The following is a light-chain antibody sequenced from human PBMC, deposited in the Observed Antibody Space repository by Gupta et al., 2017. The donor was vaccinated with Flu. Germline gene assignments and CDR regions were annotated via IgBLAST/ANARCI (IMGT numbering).Light chain of an antibody. CDR3: QQDNNWPYT. CDR1: QSVSSN. Sequence: EIVMTQSPATLSVSPGERVTLSCRASQSVSSNLAWYQQKPGQGPRLLIYGASTRATGIPARFSGSGSGTEFTLTVSSLQSEDFAVYYCQQDNNWPYTFGQGTKLEIK. J-gene: IGKJ2*01. V-gene: IGKV3-15*01. CDR2: GAS.